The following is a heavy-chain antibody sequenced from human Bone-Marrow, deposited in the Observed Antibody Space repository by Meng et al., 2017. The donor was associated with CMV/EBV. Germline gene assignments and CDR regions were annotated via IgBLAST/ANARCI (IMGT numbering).Heavy chain of an antibody. Sequence: ASVKVSCKASGYTFTSYYMHWVRQAPGQGLEWMGIINPSGGSTSYAQKFQGRVTMTRDTSTSTVYVELSSLRSEDTAVYYCARDRVARYDFWSGYYEGGVGDGMDVWGQGTTVTVSS. V-gene: IGHV1-46*01. D-gene: IGHD3-3*01. CDR1: GYTFTSYY. CDR2: INPSGGST. CDR3: ARDRVARYDFWSGYYEGGVGDGMDV. J-gene: IGHJ6*02.